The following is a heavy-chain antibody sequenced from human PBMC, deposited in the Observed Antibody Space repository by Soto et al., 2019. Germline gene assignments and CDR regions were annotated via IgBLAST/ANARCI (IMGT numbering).Heavy chain of an antibody. V-gene: IGHV4-39*01. D-gene: IGHD2-15*01. CDR3: ARRQAVTKFSAFGS. CDR2: IYYSGST. CDR1: GDSISSIGYY. Sequence: SETLSLTCTVSGDSISSIGYYWGWIRQPPGKGLEWIGSIYYSGSTYYNPSLKSRVTISVDTSKNQFSLQLSSMTAADTAVYYCARRQAVTKFSAFGSWGQGSLVTVSS. J-gene: IGHJ4*02.